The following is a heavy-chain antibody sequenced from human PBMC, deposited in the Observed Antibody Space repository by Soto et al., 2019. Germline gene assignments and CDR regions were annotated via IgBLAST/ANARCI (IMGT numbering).Heavy chain of an antibody. J-gene: IGHJ4*02. CDR2: ISGSGGST. CDR3: AKGGITGTTGDY. V-gene: IGHV3-23*01. Sequence: EVQLLESGGGLVQPGGSLRLSCAASGFTFSSFAMSWVRQAPGKGLEWVSDISGSGGSTYYGDSVKGRFIISRDNSKNTVYLHMNSLRADDTAVYYCAKGGITGTTGDYWGQGALVTVSS. D-gene: IGHD1-20*01. CDR1: GFTFSSFA.